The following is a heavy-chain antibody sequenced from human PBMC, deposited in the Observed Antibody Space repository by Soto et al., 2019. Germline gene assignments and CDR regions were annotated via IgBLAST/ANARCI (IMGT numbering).Heavy chain of an antibody. V-gene: IGHV1-69*06. CDR3: ARVRWTLSLEESGAI. CDR1: GGTFNAHA. D-gene: IGHD2-15*01. Sequence: QVQLVQSGAEVKKPGSSVKVSCKGSGGTFNAHAISWVRQAPGQGLEWMGGIIPIFGTPNYAQKFQGRLTINADTSTTTAYLELSSLRSDDTAVYFCARVRWTLSLEESGAIWGQGTLVTVSS. CDR2: IIPIFGTP. J-gene: IGHJ4*02.